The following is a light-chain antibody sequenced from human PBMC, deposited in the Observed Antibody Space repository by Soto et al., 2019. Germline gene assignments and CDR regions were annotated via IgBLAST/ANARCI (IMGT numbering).Light chain of an antibody. Sequence: DIQMTQSPSSLSASVGDRVTVTCRASQGIRNDLGWYQQKPGKAPKRLIYAASSLQSGVPSRFSSTASYSPFTITITSPHPEDLPTYYCPQHDNCPPTFGQGTRVEI. CDR1: QGIRND. V-gene: IGKV1-17*01. J-gene: IGKJ1*01. CDR2: AAS. CDR3: PQHDNCPPT.